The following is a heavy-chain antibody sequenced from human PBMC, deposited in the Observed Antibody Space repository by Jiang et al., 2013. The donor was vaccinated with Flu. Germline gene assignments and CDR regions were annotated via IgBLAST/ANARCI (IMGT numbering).Heavy chain of an antibody. J-gene: IGHJ6*02. V-gene: IGHV1-2*04. Sequence: VQLVESGAEVKKPGASVKVSCKASGYTFTGYYMHWVRQAPGQGLEWMGWINPNSGGTNYAQKFQGWVTMTRDTSISTAYMELSRLRSDDTAVYYCARDLGPWHYYYYGMDVWGQGTTVTVSS. CDR3: ARDLGPWHYYYYGMDV. CDR2: INPNSGGT. CDR1: GYTFTGYY.